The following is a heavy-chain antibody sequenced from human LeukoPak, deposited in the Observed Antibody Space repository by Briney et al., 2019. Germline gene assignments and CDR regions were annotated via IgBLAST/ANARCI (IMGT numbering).Heavy chain of an antibody. CDR2: ISAHNGNT. CDR1: GYTFTSYG. J-gene: IGHJ4*02. D-gene: IGHD3-10*01. CDR3: ARAPRLLWFGELPPNFDY. Sequence: ASVKVSCKASGYTFTSYGISWVRQAPGQGLEWMGWISAHNGNTNYAQKLQGRVTMTTDTSTSTAYMELRSLRSDDTAVYYCARAPRLLWFGELPPNFDYWGQGTLVTVSS. V-gene: IGHV1-18*01.